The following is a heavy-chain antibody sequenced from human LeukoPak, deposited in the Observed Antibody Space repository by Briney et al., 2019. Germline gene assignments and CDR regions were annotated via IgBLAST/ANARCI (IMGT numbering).Heavy chain of an antibody. Sequence: GGSLRLSCAASGFTFSSYSMNWVRQAPGKGLEWVANIDQDGSEKYYAESVRGRFTISRDNAKNSLYLQMNSLRADDTAVYYCARPELPGWSVLFDFWGQGTLVTVSS. J-gene: IGHJ4*02. V-gene: IGHV3-7*01. D-gene: IGHD2-15*01. CDR2: IDQDGSEK. CDR3: ARPELPGWSVLFDF. CDR1: GFTFSSYS.